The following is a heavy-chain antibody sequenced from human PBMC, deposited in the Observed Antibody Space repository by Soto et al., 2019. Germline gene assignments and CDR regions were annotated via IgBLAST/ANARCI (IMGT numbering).Heavy chain of an antibody. J-gene: IGHJ5*02. CDR1: GFTFSDYY. CDR2: ISSSGTTI. CDR3: ARAVGATFAWFDP. D-gene: IGHD1-26*01. V-gene: IGHV3-11*01. Sequence: QVQLVESGGGLVKPGGSLRLSCAASGFTFSDYYISWLRQAPGKGLEWVSYISSSGTTIYYTDSVKGRFTLSRDNAKNSLYLQLNNLRAEDTAVYYCARAVGATFAWFDPWGQGTLVTVSS.